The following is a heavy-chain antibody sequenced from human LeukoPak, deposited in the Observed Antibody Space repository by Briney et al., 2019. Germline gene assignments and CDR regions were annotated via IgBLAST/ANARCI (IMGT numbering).Heavy chain of an antibody. Sequence: SETLSLTCTVSGGSISSGGYYWSWIRQHPGKGLEWIGYIYYSGSTNHNPSLKSRVTISVDTSKNQFSLKLSSVTAADTAVYYCARRAARYDFWSGYPNWFDPWGQGTLVTVSS. J-gene: IGHJ5*02. V-gene: IGHV4-31*03. CDR1: GGSISSGGYY. CDR2: IYYSGST. D-gene: IGHD3-3*01. CDR3: ARRAARYDFWSGYPNWFDP.